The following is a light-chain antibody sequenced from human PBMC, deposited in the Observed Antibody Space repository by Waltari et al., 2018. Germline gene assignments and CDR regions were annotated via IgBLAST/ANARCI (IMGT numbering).Light chain of an antibody. CDR2: DSS. V-gene: IGKV3-11*01. J-gene: IGKJ2*01. CDR3: QQRSNWPSYA. Sequence: EIVLTQSPATLSLSPGERATLSCRASQRLNNYVAWYHQNPGKAPRLLILDSSNRPPDIPARFSGSGSGTDFTLTISSLEPEDFAVYYCQQRSNWPSYAFGPGTKLEIK. CDR1: QRLNNY.